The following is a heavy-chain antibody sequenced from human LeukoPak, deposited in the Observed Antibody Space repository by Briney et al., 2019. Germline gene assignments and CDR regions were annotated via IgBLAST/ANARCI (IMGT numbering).Heavy chain of an antibody. Sequence: GGSLRLSCAASGFTFDDYAIHWVRQVPGKGLEWVSGISWNSATLVYADSVKGRFTISRDDAKNSLHLQMNSLRPEDTALYYCAKVMAVGGTEDGYDIWGQETMVIVSS. CDR3: AKVMAVGGTEDGYDI. D-gene: IGHD6-19*01. V-gene: IGHV3-9*01. CDR1: GFTFDDYA. J-gene: IGHJ3*02. CDR2: ISWNSATL.